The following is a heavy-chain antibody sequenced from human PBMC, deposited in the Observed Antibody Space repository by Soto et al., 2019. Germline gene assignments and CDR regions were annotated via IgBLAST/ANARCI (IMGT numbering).Heavy chain of an antibody. CDR1: GGTFSSYA. Sequence: QVQLVQSGAEVKKPGSSVTVSCKASGGTFSSYALSWVRQAPGQGLEWMGGIIPIFGTANYAQKFQGRVTITADESTSTAYMELSRLRSEDTAVYYCAGDYPTGNFFFDYWGQGTLVTVSS. J-gene: IGHJ4*02. CDR2: IIPIFGTA. V-gene: IGHV1-69*01. CDR3: AGDYPTGNFFFDY. D-gene: IGHD3-3*01.